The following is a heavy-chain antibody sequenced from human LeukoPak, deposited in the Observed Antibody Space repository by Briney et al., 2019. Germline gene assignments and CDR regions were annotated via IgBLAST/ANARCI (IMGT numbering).Heavy chain of an antibody. J-gene: IGHJ4*02. Sequence: GGTLRLSCAASGFTFSSYGMSWGRQAPGKGLEWVSAISGSGGSTYYADSVKGRFTISRDNAKNSLYLQMNSLRAEDTAVYYCAISLPYVLFDYWGQGTLVTVSS. CDR3: AISLPYVLFDY. D-gene: IGHD2/OR15-2a*01. CDR2: ISGSGGST. V-gene: IGHV3-23*01. CDR1: GFTFSSYG.